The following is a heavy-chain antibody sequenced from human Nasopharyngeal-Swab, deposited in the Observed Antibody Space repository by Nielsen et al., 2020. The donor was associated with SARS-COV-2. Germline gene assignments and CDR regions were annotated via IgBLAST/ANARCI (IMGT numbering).Heavy chain of an antibody. CDR2: IDWDDDK. D-gene: IGHD1-26*01. J-gene: IGHJ6*02. V-gene: IGHV2-70*01. Sequence: WIRQPPGKALEWLALIDWDDDKYYSTSLKTRLTISKDTSKNQVVLTMTNMDPVDTATYYCARIKDSGYDSYGMDVWGQGTTVTSP. CDR3: ARIKDSGYDSYGMDV.